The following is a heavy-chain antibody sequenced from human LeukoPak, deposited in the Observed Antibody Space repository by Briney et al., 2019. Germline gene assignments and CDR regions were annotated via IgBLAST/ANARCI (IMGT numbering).Heavy chain of an antibody. CDR3: ARIRAGAITNAFEI. CDR2: TNHNENT. Sequence: SETLSLTCVVSGLSINSGFYWGWIRQPPGKGLEWMVTTNHNENTYYNPSLKSRLTVSADTSKNHFSLRLSSVAAADTALYYCARIRAGAITNAFEIWGQGTVVTVSS. CDR1: GLSINSGFY. V-gene: IGHV4-38-2*01. J-gene: IGHJ3*02. D-gene: IGHD1-26*01.